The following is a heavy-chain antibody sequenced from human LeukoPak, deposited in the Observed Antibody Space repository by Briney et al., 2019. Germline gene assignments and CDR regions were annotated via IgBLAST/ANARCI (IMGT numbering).Heavy chain of an antibody. CDR2: IYYSGST. V-gene: IGHV4-31*03. D-gene: IGHD3-10*01. CDR1: GGSISSGGYY. J-gene: IGHJ6*02. Sequence: SETLSLTCTVSGGSISSGGYYWSWIRQHPGKGLEWIGYIYYSGSTYYNPSLKSRATISVDTSKNQFSLKLSSVTAADTAVYYCARGIYYYGSGSQMDGMDVWGQGTTVTVSS. CDR3: ARGIYYYGSGSQMDGMDV.